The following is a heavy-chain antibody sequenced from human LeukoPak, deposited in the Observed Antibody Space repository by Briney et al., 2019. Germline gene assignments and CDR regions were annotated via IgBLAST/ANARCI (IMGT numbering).Heavy chain of an antibody. CDR1: GYMFTSYD. J-gene: IGHJ4*02. V-gene: IGHV1-8*01. D-gene: IGHD5-18*01. CDR3: ARYSYGNTDY. Sequence: ASVKVSCKASGYMFTSYDINWVRQATGQGLEWMGWMNPDSGKKGQAQKFQGRITMTRNTSISTAYMELSSLGPEDTAVYYCARYSYGNTDYWGQGTLVTVSS. CDR2: MNPDSGKK.